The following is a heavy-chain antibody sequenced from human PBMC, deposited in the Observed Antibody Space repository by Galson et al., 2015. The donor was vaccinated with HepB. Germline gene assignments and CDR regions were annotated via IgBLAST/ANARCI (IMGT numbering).Heavy chain of an antibody. CDR3: ARDRCSSTSCYSWFDP. CDR2: IYYSGNT. Sequence: ETLSLTCTVSGGSISSSYWSWIRQPPGKGLEWIGYIYYSGNTHYNPSLKSRVTISVDTSKNQFSLKLSSVTAADTAVYYCARDRCSSTSCYSWFDPWGQGTLVTVSS. D-gene: IGHD2-2*01. CDR1: GGSISSSY. V-gene: IGHV4-59*12. J-gene: IGHJ5*02.